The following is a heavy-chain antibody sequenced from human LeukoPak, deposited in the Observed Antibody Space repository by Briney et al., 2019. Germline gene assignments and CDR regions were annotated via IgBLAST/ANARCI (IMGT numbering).Heavy chain of an antibody. Sequence: SETLSLTCAVYGGSFSGYYWSWIRQPPGKGLEWIGEINHSGSTNYNPSLKSRVTISVDTSKNQFSLKLSSVTAADTAVYYCARLYYYGSGTIWGKGTTVTISS. D-gene: IGHD3-10*01. CDR1: GGSFSGYY. V-gene: IGHV4-34*01. CDR2: INHSGST. CDR3: ARLYYYGSGTI. J-gene: IGHJ6*04.